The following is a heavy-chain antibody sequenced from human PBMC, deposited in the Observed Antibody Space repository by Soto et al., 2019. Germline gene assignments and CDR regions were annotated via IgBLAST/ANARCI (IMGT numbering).Heavy chain of an antibody. CDR2: IYYIGST. CDR3: ARSIAAGPFDY. CDR1: FGSISSGGYY. V-gene: IGHV4-31*03. Sequence: PSDTLSLTCSVSFGSISSGGYYWSWIRQHPGKGLEWIGYIYYIGSTYYNPSLKSRVTTSVDTSKNQFSLKLSSVTAADTAVYYCARSIAAGPFDYWGQGTMVTVSS. J-gene: IGHJ4*02. D-gene: IGHD6-6*01.